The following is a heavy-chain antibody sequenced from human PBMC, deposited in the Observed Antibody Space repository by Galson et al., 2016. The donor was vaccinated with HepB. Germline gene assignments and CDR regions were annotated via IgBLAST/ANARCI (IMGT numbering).Heavy chain of an antibody. CDR2: IYYSGST. CDR3: ATAPAPYYDSSGYRGGYFDY. Sequence: TLSLTCSVSGGPISSGSHYRSWIRQHPGKGLEWLGYIYYSGSTYYNPSLKSRVVISIDTSKNRFSLKLSSVTAADTAVYYCATAPAPYYDSSGYRGGYFDYWGQGTLVTVSS. V-gene: IGHV4-31*03. J-gene: IGHJ4*02. D-gene: IGHD3-22*01. CDR1: GGPISSGSHY.